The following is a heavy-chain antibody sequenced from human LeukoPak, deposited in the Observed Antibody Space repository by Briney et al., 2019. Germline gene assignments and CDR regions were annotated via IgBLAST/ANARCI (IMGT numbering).Heavy chain of an antibody. V-gene: IGHV3-23*01. Sequence: GGSLRLSCAASGMTFSSYSMNWVRQAPGKGLEWVSAISGSGGSTYYADSVKGRFTISRDNSKNTLYLQMNSLRAEDTAVYYCAKTYYNILTGYFDYWGQGTLVTVSS. CDR3: AKTYYNILTGYFDY. D-gene: IGHD3-9*01. CDR1: GMTFSSYS. CDR2: ISGSGGST. J-gene: IGHJ4*02.